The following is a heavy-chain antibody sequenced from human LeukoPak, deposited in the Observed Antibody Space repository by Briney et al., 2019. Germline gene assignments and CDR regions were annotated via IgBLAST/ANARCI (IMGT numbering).Heavy chain of an antibody. J-gene: IGHJ4*02. CDR1: GYTFNGYY. CDR2: INPNSGGT. D-gene: IGHD1-1*01. Sequence: GASVKVSCKASGYTFNGYYIHWVRQAPGQGLEWMGWINPNSGGTNYAQKFQGRVTMTRDTSISTAYMELSRLRSDDTAVYYCARSHNWNDATFDYWGQGTLVTVSS. V-gene: IGHV1-2*02. CDR3: ARSHNWNDATFDY.